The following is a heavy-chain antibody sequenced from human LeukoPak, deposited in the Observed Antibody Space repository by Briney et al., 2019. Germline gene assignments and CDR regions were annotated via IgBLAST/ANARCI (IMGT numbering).Heavy chain of an antibody. CDR1: GGSVSSNSAA. Sequence: SQTLSLTCAISGGSVSSNSAAWNWIRQSPSRGLEWLGKTYYRSKLYNDYAVSVKSLITINPDTSKNQFSLQLNSVTPEDTAVYYCVRVVYGLFDPWGQGTLVTVSS. J-gene: IGHJ5*02. CDR3: VRVVYGLFDP. CDR2: TYYRSKLYN. V-gene: IGHV6-1*01. D-gene: IGHD3-3*01.